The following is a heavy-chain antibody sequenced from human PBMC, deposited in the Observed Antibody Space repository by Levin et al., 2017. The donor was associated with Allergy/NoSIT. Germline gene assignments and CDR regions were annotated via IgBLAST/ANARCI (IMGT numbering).Heavy chain of an antibody. Sequence: GGSLRLSCVASGLTYSTYMHWVRQAPGKGLEWVAVIAYDGGNIYYADSVKGRFTISRDNSKNTLYLQMNSLRPEDTAVYYCTNSLYSSGYLFFDYWGQGTLVTVSS. CDR2: IAYDGGNI. CDR1: GLTYSTY. D-gene: IGHD6-19*01. CDR3: TNSLYSSGYLFFDY. V-gene: IGHV3-30*18. J-gene: IGHJ4*02.